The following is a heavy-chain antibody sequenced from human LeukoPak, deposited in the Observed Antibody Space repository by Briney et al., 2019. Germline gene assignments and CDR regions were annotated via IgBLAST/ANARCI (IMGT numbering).Heavy chain of an antibody. J-gene: IGHJ4*02. D-gene: IGHD1-20*01. CDR3: ARGQPKWNVEQKYLDS. CDR2: IHWNGGST. V-gene: IGHV3-20*04. Sequence: GGSLRLSCAAPAFTFAHYGMDWVRQAPGKGLEWVPDIHWNGGSTGYADSVKGRFTISRDNAKNTLYLQMNSLRGEDTALYYCARGQPKWNVEQKYLDSWGEGTLVTVSS. CDR1: AFTFAHYG.